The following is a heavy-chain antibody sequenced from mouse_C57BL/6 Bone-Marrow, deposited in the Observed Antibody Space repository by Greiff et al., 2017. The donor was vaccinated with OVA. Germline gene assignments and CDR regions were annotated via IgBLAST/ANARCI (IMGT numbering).Heavy chain of an antibody. D-gene: IGHD5-1*01. Sequence: EVQLQESGPGLVKPSQSLSLTCSVTGYSITSGYYWNWIRQFPGNKLEWMGYISYDGSNNYNPSLKNRISITREPSKNQFFLKLNSVTTEDTATYYCARGGPYLTSDYWGQGTTLTVSS. V-gene: IGHV3-6*01. CDR3: ARGGPYLTSDY. CDR1: GYSITSGYY. CDR2: ISYDGSN. J-gene: IGHJ2*01.